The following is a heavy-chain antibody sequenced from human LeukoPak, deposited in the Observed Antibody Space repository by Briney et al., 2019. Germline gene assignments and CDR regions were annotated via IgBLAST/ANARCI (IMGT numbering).Heavy chain of an antibody. CDR3: AREGSHSADAFDI. Sequence: PGGSLRLSCVASEFIFDNYDMNWVRQVPGKGLEWVSGINWNGHTTRYGDSVKGRFITSRDSAKNSLYLQMNSLRAEDTALYYCAREGSHSADAFDIWGQGTMVTVSS. J-gene: IGHJ3*02. CDR2: INWNGHTT. CDR1: EFIFDNYD. V-gene: IGHV3-20*04. D-gene: IGHD5-18*01.